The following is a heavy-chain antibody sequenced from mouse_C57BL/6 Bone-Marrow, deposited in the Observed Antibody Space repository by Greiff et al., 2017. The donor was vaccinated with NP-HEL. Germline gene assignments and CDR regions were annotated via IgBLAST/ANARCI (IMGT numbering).Heavy chain of an antibody. CDR2: SRNKANDYTT. Sequence: EVKLVESGGGLVQPGGSLSLSCAASGFTFTDYYMSWVRQAPGKGLEWIAASRNKANDYTTEYSASVKGRFIVSRDTSQSILYLQMNALRAEDTAIYYCARDGSSAYWGQGTTLTVSS. D-gene: IGHD1-1*01. V-gene: IGHV7-1*01. J-gene: IGHJ2*01. CDR3: ARDGSSAY. CDR1: GFTFTDYY.